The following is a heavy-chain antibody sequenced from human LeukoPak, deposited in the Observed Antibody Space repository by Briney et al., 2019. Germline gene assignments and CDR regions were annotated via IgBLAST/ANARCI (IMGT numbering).Heavy chain of an antibody. CDR2: IDRGGST. CDR1: GHSLNDYY. Sequence: SETLSLTCAVYGHSLNDYYWTWIRQPPGRGLEWIGEIDRGGSTNYDPSLKSRVTISVDTSKNQFSLKVNSVTAADTAVYYCARRRGSGSGYYRFDSWGQGTLVSVSS. V-gene: IGHV4-34*01. D-gene: IGHD3-22*01. CDR3: ARRRGSGSGYYRFDS. J-gene: IGHJ4*02.